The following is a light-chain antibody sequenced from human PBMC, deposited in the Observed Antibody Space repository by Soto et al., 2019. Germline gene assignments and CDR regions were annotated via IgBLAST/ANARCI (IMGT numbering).Light chain of an antibody. CDR2: EDS. V-gene: IGLV2-23*01. CDR3: CSYAASSTYV. J-gene: IGLJ1*01. Sequence: QSVLTQPASVSGSPGQSITISCTGTSSDVGNYNLVSWYQQHPGKAPKLMIYEDSKRPSGVSNRFSGSKSGNTASLTFFGLQAEDEADYYCCSYAASSTYVFGTGTRSPS. CDR1: SSDVGNYNL.